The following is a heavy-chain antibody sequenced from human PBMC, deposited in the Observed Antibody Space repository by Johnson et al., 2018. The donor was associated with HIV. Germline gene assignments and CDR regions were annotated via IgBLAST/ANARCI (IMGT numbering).Heavy chain of an antibody. CDR3: TTVGIAVAGALPI. D-gene: IGHD6-19*01. V-gene: IGHV3-30*04. Sequence: HVQLVESGGGVVQPGRSLRLSCAASDFTFTNNAIHWVRQAPGKGLEWVAVISYDGTNTYYADSVKGRFTISRDNSKNTLYLQMNSLKTEDTAVYYCTTVGIAVAGALPIWGQGTMVTVSS. J-gene: IGHJ3*02. CDR1: DFTFTNNA. CDR2: ISYDGTNT.